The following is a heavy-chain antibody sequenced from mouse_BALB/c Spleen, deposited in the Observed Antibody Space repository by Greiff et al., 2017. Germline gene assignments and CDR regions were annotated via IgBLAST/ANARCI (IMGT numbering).Heavy chain of an antibody. CDR2: ISYSGST. J-gene: IGHJ4*01. CDR3: ARFPVYGDYYAMDY. Sequence: EVQLVESGPGLVKPSQSLSLTCTVTGYSITSDYAWNWIRQFPGNKLEWMGYISYSGSTSYHPSLKSRISITRDTSKNQFFLQLNSVTTEDTATYYCARFPVYGDYYAMDYWGQGTSVTVSS. CDR1: GYSITSDYA. D-gene: IGHD1-1*02. V-gene: IGHV3-2*02.